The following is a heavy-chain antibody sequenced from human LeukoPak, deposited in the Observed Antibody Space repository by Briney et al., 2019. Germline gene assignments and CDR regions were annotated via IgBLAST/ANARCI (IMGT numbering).Heavy chain of an antibody. CDR1: GGSFSGYY. V-gene: IGHV4-34*01. CDR2: INHSGST. J-gene: IGHJ3*02. Sequence: SETLSLTCAVYGGSFSGYYWSWIRQPPGKGLEWIGEINHSGSTNYNPSLKSRVTISVDTSKNQFSLKLSSVTAADTAVYYCARPTPVVVPAAIEDAFDIWGQGTMVTVSS. CDR3: ARPTPVVVPAAIEDAFDI. D-gene: IGHD2-2*01.